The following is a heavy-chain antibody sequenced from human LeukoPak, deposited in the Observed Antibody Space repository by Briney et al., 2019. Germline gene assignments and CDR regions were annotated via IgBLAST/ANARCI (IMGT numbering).Heavy chain of an antibody. D-gene: IGHD4-11*01. Sequence: PGGSLRLSCAASGFTISSNAMSWVRQAPGKGLEWVSAISGSGGSTYYADSVKGRFTISRDNSKNTLYLQMNSLRAEDTAEYYCAIPMSNFVAFDIWGQGTMVTVSS. CDR3: AIPMSNFVAFDI. CDR2: ISGSGGST. V-gene: IGHV3-23*01. CDR1: GFTISSNA. J-gene: IGHJ3*02.